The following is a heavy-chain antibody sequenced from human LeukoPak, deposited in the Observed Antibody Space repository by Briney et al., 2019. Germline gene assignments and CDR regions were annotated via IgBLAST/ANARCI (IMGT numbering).Heavy chain of an antibody. CDR3: ARVKVRTVTTYLYYFDY. Sequence: SETLSLTCAVYGGSFSGYYWSWIRQPPGKGLEWIGEINHSGSTNYNPSLKSRVTISVDTSKNQFSLKLSPVTAADTAVYYCARVKVRTVTTYLYYFDYWGQGTLVTVSS. CDR1: GGSFSGYY. J-gene: IGHJ4*02. D-gene: IGHD4-17*01. V-gene: IGHV4-34*01. CDR2: INHSGST.